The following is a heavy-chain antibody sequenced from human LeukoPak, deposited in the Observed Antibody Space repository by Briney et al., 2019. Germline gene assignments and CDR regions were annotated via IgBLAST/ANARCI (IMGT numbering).Heavy chain of an antibody. CDR1: GFTFDDYG. J-gene: IGHJ4*02. D-gene: IGHD2-15*01. CDR3: ARVGSEEGYYFDY. CDR2: INWNGGST. V-gene: IGHV3-20*04. Sequence: GGSLRLPCAAPGFTFDDYGMSWVRQVPGKGLEWVSGINWNGGSTGYADSVKGRFTISRDNAKNSLYLQMNSLRAEDTALYYCARVGSEEGYYFDYWGQGTLVTVSS.